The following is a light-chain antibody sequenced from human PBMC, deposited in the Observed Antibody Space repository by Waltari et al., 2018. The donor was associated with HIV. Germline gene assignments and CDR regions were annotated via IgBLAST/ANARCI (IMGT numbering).Light chain of an antibody. CDR2: WAS. V-gene: IGKV4-1*01. CDR1: QSVSYNSNNKNY. CDR3: QQYYSVPLN. Sequence: DIVLTQSPHSLAVSLGERATIDCYSSQSVSYNSNNKNYLAWYQHKPGQSPNLRIYWASSRESGVPDRFGGSGSGTDFTLTISGLQAEDVAVYYCQQYYSVPLNFGGGTKVEIK. J-gene: IGKJ4*01.